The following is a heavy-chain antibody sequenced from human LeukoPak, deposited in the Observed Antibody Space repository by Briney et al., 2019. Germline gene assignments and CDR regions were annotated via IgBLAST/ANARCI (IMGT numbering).Heavy chain of an antibody. CDR1: GFTFSSYY. CDR2: ISRSSSTI. V-gene: IGHV3-48*04. CDR3: ARVGGHCTSTSCPPPDY. J-gene: IGHJ4*02. D-gene: IGHD2-2*01. Sequence: PGGSLRLSCAGSGFTFSSYYMIWVRQAPGKGLEWVSYISRSSSTIYYADSVKGRFTISRDNAKSSVFLQMNSLRAEDTAVYYCARVGGHCTSTSCPPPDYWGQGTLVTVSS.